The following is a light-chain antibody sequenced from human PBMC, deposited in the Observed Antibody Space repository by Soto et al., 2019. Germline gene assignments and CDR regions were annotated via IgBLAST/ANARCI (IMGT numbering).Light chain of an antibody. Sequence: EIVLTKSPSALALSPGERATLSCRASQSVSRYLAWYQQKPGQAPRLLIYDASNRATGIPARFSGSGSGTDFTLTISSLEPEDFAVYYCQQRSNWPTFGQGTKVDIK. J-gene: IGKJ1*01. CDR3: QQRSNWPT. V-gene: IGKV3-11*01. CDR1: QSVSRY. CDR2: DAS.